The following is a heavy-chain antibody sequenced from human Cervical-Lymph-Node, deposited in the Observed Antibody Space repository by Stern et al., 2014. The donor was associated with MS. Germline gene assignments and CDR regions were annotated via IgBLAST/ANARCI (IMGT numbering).Heavy chain of an antibody. CDR3: AGGPNRGY. Sequence: EVQLVESGGGLVQPGGSLRLSCAVSGFTVSSNYMSWVRQAPGKALEWVSLIYSGGSTSYADSVRGRFTISRDNSKNTLYLQMNSLRTEDTAVYYCAGGPNRGYWGQGTLVTVSS. CDR1: GFTVSSNY. V-gene: IGHV3-66*02. CDR2: IYSGGST. D-gene: IGHD3-16*01. J-gene: IGHJ4*02.